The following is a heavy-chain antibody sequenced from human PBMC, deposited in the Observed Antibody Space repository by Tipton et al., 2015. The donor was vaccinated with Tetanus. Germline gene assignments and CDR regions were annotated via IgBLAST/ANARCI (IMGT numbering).Heavy chain of an antibody. CDR2: ISYHGKDI. CDR3: ARDAGGGTPFDS. Sequence: SLRLSCAASGFTFNNYAMHWVRQAPGEGLEWVTVISYHGKDIHYADSAKGRFTVSRDNSENTLYLQMNSLRAEDTAVYYCARDAGGGTPFDSWGQGTLVTVSS. J-gene: IGHJ4*02. D-gene: IGHD3-10*01. V-gene: IGHV3-30*04. CDR1: GFTFNNYA.